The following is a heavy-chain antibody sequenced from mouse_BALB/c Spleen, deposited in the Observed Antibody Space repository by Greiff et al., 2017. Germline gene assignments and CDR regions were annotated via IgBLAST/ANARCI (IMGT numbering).Heavy chain of an antibody. J-gene: IGHJ2*01. CDR1: GYTFTDYE. D-gene: IGHD2-14*01. CDR3: TGERYDGYFDY. Sequence: QVQLQQSGAELVRPGASVTLSCKASGYTFTDYEMHWVKQTPVHGLEWIGAIDPETGGTAYNQKFKGKATLTADKSSSTAYMELRSLTSEDSAVYCGTGERYDGYFDYWGEGTTLTVSS. CDR2: IDPETGGT. V-gene: IGHV1-15*01.